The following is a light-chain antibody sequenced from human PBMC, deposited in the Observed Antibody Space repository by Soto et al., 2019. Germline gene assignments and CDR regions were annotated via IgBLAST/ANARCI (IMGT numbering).Light chain of an antibody. CDR1: QTVNNNY. J-gene: IGKJ3*01. Sequence: EIVLTQSPGTLSLSPGERATLSCRASQTVNNNYLTWYQQTPGQAPRLLIYGASSRATGIPDKFSASGSGTDVTVTISILEPEDFAVYYCQQYGPSPFTFGPGTKVDIK. CDR3: QQYGPSPFT. CDR2: GAS. V-gene: IGKV3-20*01.